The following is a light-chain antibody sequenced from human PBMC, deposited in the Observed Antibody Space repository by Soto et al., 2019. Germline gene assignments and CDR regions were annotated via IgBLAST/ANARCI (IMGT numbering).Light chain of an antibody. Sequence: DIVMTQSPDSLAVSLGERATINCKSSQSVLYSSNNKNHLAWYQQKPGQVPKLLIYAASTLQSGVPSRFTASGSGTDFTLTITGLQPEDFATYYCQNYNSAPWTFGQGTKVDIK. CDR1: QSVLYSSNNKNH. CDR3: QNYNSAPWT. CDR2: AAS. J-gene: IGKJ1*01. V-gene: IGKV4-1*01.